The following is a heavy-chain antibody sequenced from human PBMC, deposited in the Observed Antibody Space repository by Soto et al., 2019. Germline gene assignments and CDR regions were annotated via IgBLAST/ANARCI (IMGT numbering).Heavy chain of an antibody. D-gene: IGHD3-22*01. CDR1: GFTFSSNY. CDR3: ARERDTSGYVLKY. J-gene: IGHJ4*02. CDR2: LYSGGST. Sequence: GGSLRLSYAASGFTFSSNYMSWVRQAPGKGLEWVSILYSGGSTYYADSVKGRFTISRDNSKNMLYLQMNNLRAEDTAVYYCARERDTSGYVLKYWGQGTLVTVS. V-gene: IGHV3-66*01.